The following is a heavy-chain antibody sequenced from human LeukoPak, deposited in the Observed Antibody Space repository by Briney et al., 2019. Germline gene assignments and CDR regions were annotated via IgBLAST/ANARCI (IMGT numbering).Heavy chain of an antibody. CDR1: GFTVRSNY. CDR2: IYSGGST. V-gene: IGHV3-66*01. Sequence: GGSLRLSCAASGFTVRSNYMSWVRQAPGKGLEWVSVIYSGGSTYHADSVKGRFTISRDNSKNTLFLQMNSLRAEDTAVYYCAREDYYFDSSGTHYFDYWGQGTLVTVSS. J-gene: IGHJ4*02. D-gene: IGHD3-22*01. CDR3: AREDYYFDSSGTHYFDY.